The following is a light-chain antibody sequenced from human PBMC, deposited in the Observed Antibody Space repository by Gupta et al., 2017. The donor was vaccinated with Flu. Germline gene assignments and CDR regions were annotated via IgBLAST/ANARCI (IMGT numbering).Light chain of an antibody. Sequence: EIVMTQSTATLSVSPGERVTLSCRASQSVSTNLAWYQQKPGQAPRLLIYGASTRATDIPARFSGSGSGTEFTLTISSLQSEDFAVYYCQQYNDWRTFGQGTKVEIK. CDR3: QQYNDWRT. J-gene: IGKJ1*01. V-gene: IGKV3-15*01. CDR1: QSVSTN. CDR2: GAS.